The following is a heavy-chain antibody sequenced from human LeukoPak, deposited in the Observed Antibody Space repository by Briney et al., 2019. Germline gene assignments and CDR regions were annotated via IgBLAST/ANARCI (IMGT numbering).Heavy chain of an antibody. CDR3: ASLGATTPYFDY. CDR1: GGSISSSSYY. V-gene: IGHV4-39*01. D-gene: IGHD1-26*01. Sequence: SETLSLTCTVSGGSISSSSYYWGWIRQPPGKGLEWTGSIYYSGSTYYNPSLKSRVTISVDTSKNQFSLKLSSVTAADTAVYYCASLGATTPYFDYWGQGTLVTVSS. CDR2: IYYSGST. J-gene: IGHJ4*02.